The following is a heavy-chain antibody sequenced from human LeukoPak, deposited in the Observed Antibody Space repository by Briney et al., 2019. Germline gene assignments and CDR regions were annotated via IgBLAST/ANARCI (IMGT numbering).Heavy chain of an antibody. D-gene: IGHD5-18*01. J-gene: IGHJ5*02. Sequence: KSSETLSFTCSGAGGSISSYYWSWIRQPAGKGLEWIGRIYTSASTNYNPSLNGQVTMSVDTSTNQFSLKLRFVTAADTAVYYCARGLSVAMGTRWFDPWGQGTLVTVSS. V-gene: IGHV4-4*07. CDR3: ARGLSVAMGTRWFDP. CDR1: GGSISSYY. CDR2: IYTSAST.